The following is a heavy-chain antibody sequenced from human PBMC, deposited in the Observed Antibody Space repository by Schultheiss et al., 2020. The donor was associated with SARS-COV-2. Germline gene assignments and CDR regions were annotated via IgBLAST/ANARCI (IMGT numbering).Heavy chain of an antibody. V-gene: IGHV3-33*06. D-gene: IGHD3-22*01. J-gene: IGHJ4*02. CDR3: AKHLDTGGYYYFDY. CDR1: GFTFSRYG. CDR2: IWYDGSNK. Sequence: GGSLRLSCAASGFTFSRYGMYWVRQAPGKGLEWLAVIWYDGSNKYYADSVKGRFTISRDNSKNTLYLQMNSLRAEDTAVYYCAKHLDTGGYYYFDYWGQGTLVTVSS.